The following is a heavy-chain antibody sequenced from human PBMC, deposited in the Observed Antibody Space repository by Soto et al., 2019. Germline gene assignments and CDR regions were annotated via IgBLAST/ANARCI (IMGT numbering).Heavy chain of an antibody. CDR3: ARQRLWGTSGYYYFEN. J-gene: IGHJ4*02. CDR2: IYPGDSDT. D-gene: IGHD3-22*01. CDR1: GHIFSNYW. V-gene: IGHV5-51*01. Sequence: PGESLKISCKGSGHIFSNYWIGWVRQMPGKGLEWMGIIYPGDSDTRYSPSFQGQVTITVDKSINTAYLQWSHLKASDTAIYYCARQRLWGTSGYYYFENWGQGTLVTVSS.